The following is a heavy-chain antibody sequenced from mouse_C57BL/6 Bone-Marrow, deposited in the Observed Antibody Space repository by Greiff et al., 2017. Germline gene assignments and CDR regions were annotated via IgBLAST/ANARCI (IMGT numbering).Heavy chain of an antibody. D-gene: IGHD2-4*01. CDR2: IDPENGDT. Sequence: EVHLVESGAELVRPGASVKLSCTASGFNIKDDYMHWVKQRPEQGLEWIGWIDPENGDTEYASKFQGKATITADTSSNTAYLQLSSLTSEDTAVYYCTTPIYYDYDVNYWGQGTLVTVSA. J-gene: IGHJ3*01. V-gene: IGHV14-4*01. CDR3: TTPIYYDYDVNY. CDR1: GFNIKDDY.